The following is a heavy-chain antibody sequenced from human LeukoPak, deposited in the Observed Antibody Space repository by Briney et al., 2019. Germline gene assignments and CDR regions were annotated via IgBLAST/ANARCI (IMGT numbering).Heavy chain of an antibody. CDR2: INDSGST. V-gene: IGHV4-34*01. Sequence: AETLTLTCAAYGGSFSGYYWSWIRQPPGEGLEWIGEINDSGSTNYNPSLKSRVTISVDTSKNQFSLKLSSVTAADTAVYYCARVIRYFDWLLGGGWFDPWGQGTLVTVSS. CDR3: ARVIRYFDWLLGGGWFDP. J-gene: IGHJ5*02. D-gene: IGHD3-9*01. CDR1: GGSFSGYY.